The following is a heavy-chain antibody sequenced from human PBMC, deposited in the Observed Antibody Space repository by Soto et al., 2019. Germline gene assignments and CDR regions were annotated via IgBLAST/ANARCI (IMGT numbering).Heavy chain of an antibody. CDR1: GFPFNDYY. Sequence: GGSLRLSCATSGFPFNDYYMTWVRQAPGKGLEWLSHISPKSTFRNYADSVKGRFTISRDNTESSLFLQMNSLGVDDTAVYSCVRGGGGGLFEHWGQGVLVTVSS. CDR3: VRGGGGGLFEH. D-gene: IGHD2-21*01. J-gene: IGHJ4*02. CDR2: ISPKSTFR. V-gene: IGHV3-11*06.